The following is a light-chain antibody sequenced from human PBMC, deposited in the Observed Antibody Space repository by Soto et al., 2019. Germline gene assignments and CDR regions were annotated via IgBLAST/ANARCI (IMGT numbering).Light chain of an antibody. Sequence: QSVLTQPASVSGSPGQSITISCTGTSSDVGGYNFVSWYQQHPGKAPKLMLYNVYDRPSGISHRFSGSRSGNTASLTISGLQAKDEAHYYCNSYTSSSTLVFGGGTKVTVL. CDR1: SSDVGGYNF. CDR3: NSYTSSSTLV. J-gene: IGLJ2*01. V-gene: IGLV2-14*03. CDR2: NVY.